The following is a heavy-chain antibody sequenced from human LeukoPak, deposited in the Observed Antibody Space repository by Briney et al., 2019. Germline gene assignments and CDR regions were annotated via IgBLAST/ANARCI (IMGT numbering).Heavy chain of an antibody. CDR1: GFTFSSYS. Sequence: ARGSLRLSCAASGFTFSSYSMNWVRQAPGKGLEWVSRIKTDGTNTIYADFVEGRFTISRDNARNTLYLQMSSLRAGDTAVYYCGGSEDGYIDYWGQGTLVTVSS. CDR2: IKTDGTNT. D-gene: IGHD5-24*01. V-gene: IGHV3-74*01. CDR3: GGSEDGYIDY. J-gene: IGHJ4*02.